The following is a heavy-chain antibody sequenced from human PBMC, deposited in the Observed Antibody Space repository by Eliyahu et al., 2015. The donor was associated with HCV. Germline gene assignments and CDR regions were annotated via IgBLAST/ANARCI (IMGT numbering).Heavy chain of an antibody. CDR3: ARSSLIYGSGSYYNAPDY. D-gene: IGHD3-10*01. J-gene: IGHJ4*02. CDR2: IYFSWGT. CDR1: GGSISXYY. V-gene: IGHV4-59*01. Sequence: QVQLQESGPGLVKPSETLSLTCTVXGGSISXYYWSWIRQPPGKGLEWIGYIYFSWGTNYNPPLKSRVTISVDTSKNQFSLKLSSVTAADTAVYYCARSSLIYGSGSYYNAPDYWGQGTLVTVSS.